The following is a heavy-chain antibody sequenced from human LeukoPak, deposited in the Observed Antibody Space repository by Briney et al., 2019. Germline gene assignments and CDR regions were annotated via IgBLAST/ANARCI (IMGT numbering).Heavy chain of an antibody. Sequence: GRSLRLSCAASGFTFSSYGMHWVRQAPGKGLEWVAVISYDGSNKYYADSVKGRFTISRDNSKNTLYLQMNSLRAEDTAVYYCAKDWVVPLGMDVWGQGTTVTVSS. D-gene: IGHD2-15*01. CDR3: AKDWVVPLGMDV. V-gene: IGHV3-30*18. J-gene: IGHJ6*02. CDR2: ISYDGSNK. CDR1: GFTFSSYG.